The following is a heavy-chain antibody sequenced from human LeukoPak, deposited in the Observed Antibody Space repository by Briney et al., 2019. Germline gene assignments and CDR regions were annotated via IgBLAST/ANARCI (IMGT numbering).Heavy chain of an antibody. D-gene: IGHD5-12*01. J-gene: IGHJ4*02. Sequence: PSETLSLTCAVSGYSLSSGYYWGWIRPPPGKGLEWIGSIYYSGSTYYNPSLKRRVTISVDTSKNQFSLKLSSVTAADTAVYYCARVATTTIPPQRPFDYWGQGTLVTVSS. V-gene: IGHV4-38-2*01. CDR1: GYSLSSGYY. CDR2: IYYSGST. CDR3: ARVATTTIPPQRPFDY.